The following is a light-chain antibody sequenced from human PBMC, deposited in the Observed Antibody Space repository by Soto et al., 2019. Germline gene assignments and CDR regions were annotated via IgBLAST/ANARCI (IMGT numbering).Light chain of an antibody. CDR3: QHYGSSPYT. V-gene: IGKV3-20*01. J-gene: IGKJ2*01. CDR2: AAS. CDR1: QSFSNTY. Sequence: EIVLTQSPGTLSLSPGERATLSCRASQSFSNTYLGWYQQKPGQAPRLLIYAASYRATGIPDRFSGSGSGTYFTLTISRLGPEDFAVYYCQHYGSSPYTFGQGTKLEIK.